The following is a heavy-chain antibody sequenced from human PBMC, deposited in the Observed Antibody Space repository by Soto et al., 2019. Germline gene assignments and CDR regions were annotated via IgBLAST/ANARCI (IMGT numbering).Heavy chain of an antibody. CDR2: IYYSGST. Sequence: SETLSLTCTVSGGSISSYYCIWSRQPPFKGLEWIVYIYYSGSTNYNPSLKSRVTISVDTSKNQFSLKLSSVTAADTAVYYCARFGYCSSTSCYDWFDPWGQGTLVTVSS. V-gene: IGHV4-59*01. J-gene: IGHJ5*02. CDR1: GGSISSYY. CDR3: ARFGYCSSTSCYDWFDP. D-gene: IGHD2-2*01.